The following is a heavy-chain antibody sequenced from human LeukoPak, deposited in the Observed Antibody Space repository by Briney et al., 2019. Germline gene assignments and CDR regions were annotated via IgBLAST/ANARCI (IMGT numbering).Heavy chain of an antibody. J-gene: IGHJ4*02. CDR2: IKSKTDGGTT. V-gene: IGHV3-15*01. CDR3: TTMYYDSSGYYDY. Sequence: GGSLRLSCAASGFTFNYAWMSWVRQVPGKGLEWVGRIKSKTDGGTTDYAAPVKGRFTISRDDSKNTLCLQMNSLKTEDTAVYYCTTMYYDSSGYYDYWGQGTLVTVSS. CDR1: GFTFNYAW. D-gene: IGHD3-22*01.